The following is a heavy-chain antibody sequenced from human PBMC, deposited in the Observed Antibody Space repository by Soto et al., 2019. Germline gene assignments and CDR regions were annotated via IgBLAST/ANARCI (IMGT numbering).Heavy chain of an antibody. J-gene: IGHJ4*02. CDR3: ASSGGPIKYSGSYYSPLSFDY. CDR1: GFTFSSYG. V-gene: IGHV3-33*01. CDR2: IWYDGSNK. D-gene: IGHD1-26*01. Sequence: GRSLRLSCAASGFTFSSYGMHWVRQAPGKGLEWVAVIWYDGSNKYYADSVKGRFTISRDNSKNTLYLQMNSLRAEDTAVYYCASSGGPIKYSGSYYSPLSFDYWGQGTLVTVSS.